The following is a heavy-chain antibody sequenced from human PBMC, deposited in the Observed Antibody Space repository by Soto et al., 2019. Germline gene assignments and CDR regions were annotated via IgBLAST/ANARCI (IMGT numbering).Heavy chain of an antibody. CDR2: IYSSGNT. CDR3: ARGLSAATVVNCYFDY. D-gene: IGHD4-17*01. J-gene: IGHJ4*02. V-gene: IGHV4-31*03. Sequence: QVHLQESGPGLVKPSQTLSLTCTVSGDSISSSAYYWSWIRQPPGTGLEWIGYIYSSGNTYYNPSLTSRLTISVDTSKNQFSLKLTSVTAADTALYYCARGLSAATVVNCYFDYWGQGTLVTVSS. CDR1: GDSISSSAYY.